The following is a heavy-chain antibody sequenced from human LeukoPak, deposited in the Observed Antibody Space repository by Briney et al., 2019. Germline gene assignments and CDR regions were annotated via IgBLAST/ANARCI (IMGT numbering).Heavy chain of an antibody. CDR1: GFTFSSYA. V-gene: IGHV3-23*01. D-gene: IGHD2-2*02. CDR2: ISGSGGST. Sequence: GGSLRLSCAASGFTFSSYAMSWVRQAPGKGLEWVSAISGSGGSTYYADSVKGRSTISRDNSKNTLYLQMNSLRAEDTAVYYCAKTGPPCSSTSCYTCYYYMDVWGKGTTVTVPS. J-gene: IGHJ6*03. CDR3: AKTGPPCSSTSCYTCYYYMDV.